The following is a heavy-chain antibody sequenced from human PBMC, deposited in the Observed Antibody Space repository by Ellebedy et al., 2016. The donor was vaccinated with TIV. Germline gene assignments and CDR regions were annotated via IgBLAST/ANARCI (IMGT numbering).Heavy chain of an antibody. V-gene: IGHV4-59*01. CDR2: SYYTGRT. Sequence: MPSESLSLTCSASGVTIRSYYWSWIRQPPGKGLQWIGFSYYTGRTNYNPSLKSRVTKSVDTSTNQASLGLSSVTAADTAVYYCASAPNQDFYDYWGQGTLVTVSS. J-gene: IGHJ4*02. CDR3: ASAPNQDFYDY. CDR1: GVTIRSYY.